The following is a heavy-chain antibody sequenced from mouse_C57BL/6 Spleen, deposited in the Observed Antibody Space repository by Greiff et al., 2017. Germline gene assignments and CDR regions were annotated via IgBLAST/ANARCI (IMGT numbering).Heavy chain of an antibody. V-gene: IGHV1-66*01. CDR2: IYPGSGNT. CDR3: ASGFYGYDLYAMDY. CDR1: GYSFTSYY. Sequence: VQLQQSGPELVKPGASVKISCKASGYSFTSYYIHWVKQRPGQGLEWIGWIYPGSGNTKYNEKFKGKATLTADTSSSTAYMQRSSLTSEDSAVYYCASGFYGYDLYAMDYWGQGTSVTVSS. J-gene: IGHJ4*01. D-gene: IGHD2-2*01.